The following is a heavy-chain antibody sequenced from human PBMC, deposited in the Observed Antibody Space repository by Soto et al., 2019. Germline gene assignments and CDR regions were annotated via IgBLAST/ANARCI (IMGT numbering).Heavy chain of an antibody. D-gene: IGHD3-16*01. Sequence: PSETLSLTCDVSGDTISTGGYTWAWIRQPPGKGLEWIGYIYYSGSTNYNPSLKSRVTISVDTSKNQFSLKLTSVTAADTAVYFCSRGRDPHKGGRTWGQGTLVTVS. CDR1: GDTISTGGYT. CDR3: SRGRDPHKGGRT. V-gene: IGHV4-61*08. J-gene: IGHJ5*02. CDR2: IYYSGST.